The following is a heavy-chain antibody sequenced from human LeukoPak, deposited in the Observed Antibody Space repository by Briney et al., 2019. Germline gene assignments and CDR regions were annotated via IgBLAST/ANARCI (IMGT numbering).Heavy chain of an antibody. J-gene: IGHJ4*02. Sequence: AGGSLRLSCAASGFTFSSYEMNRVRQAPGKGLEWVSYISSSGSTIYYADSVKGRFTISRDNAKNSLYLQMNSLRAEDTAVYYCASGYSYGYGHWGQGTLVTVSS. CDR2: ISSSGSTI. D-gene: IGHD5-18*01. V-gene: IGHV3-48*03. CDR3: ASGYSYGYGH. CDR1: GFTFSSYE.